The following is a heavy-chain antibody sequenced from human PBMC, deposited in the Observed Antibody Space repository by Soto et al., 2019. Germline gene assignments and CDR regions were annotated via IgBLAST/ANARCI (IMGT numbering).Heavy chain of an antibody. J-gene: IGHJ6*03. CDR2: INPSGGST. Sequence: QVHLVQSGAEVKKPGASVTVSCKASGYIFTSYYIHWVRQAPGQGLEWMGIINPSGGSTSYAQKFQGRVTITRDTSTSTVYMEVSGLRSEDTAVYYCARNQEPSTLYYDYYYMDVWGKGITVTSSS. CDR3: ARNQEPSTLYYDYYYMDV. V-gene: IGHV1-46*03. CDR1: GYIFTSYY.